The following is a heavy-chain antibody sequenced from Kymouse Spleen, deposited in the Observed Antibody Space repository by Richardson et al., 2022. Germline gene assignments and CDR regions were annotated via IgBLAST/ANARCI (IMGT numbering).Heavy chain of an antibody. V-gene: IGHV3-21*03. CDR3: AGRITMVRGVTPYFDY. CDR2: ISSSSSYI. D-gene: IGHD3-10*01. CDR1: GFTFSSYS. Sequence: EVQLVESGGGLVKPGGSLRLSCAASGFTFSSYSMNWVRQAPGKGLEWVSSISSSSSYIYYADSVKGRFTISRDNAKNSLYLQMNSLRAEDTAVYYCAGRITMVRGVTPYFDYWGQGTLVTVSS. J-gene: IGHJ4*02.